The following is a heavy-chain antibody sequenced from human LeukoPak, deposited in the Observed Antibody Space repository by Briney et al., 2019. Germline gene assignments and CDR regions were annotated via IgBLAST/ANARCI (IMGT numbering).Heavy chain of an antibody. CDR1: GYSFINFG. CDR3: ARSTRKTYCSGGSCFPDY. D-gene: IGHD2-15*01. Sequence: ASVKVSCKASGYSFINFGINWVRQAPGQGLEWMGSISPYNGNSHYTRKFQGRVTMTTDTSTSTAYMELRSLRADDTAVYYCARSTRKTYCSGGSCFPDYWGQGALVTVSS. CDR2: ISPYNGNS. V-gene: IGHV1-18*01. J-gene: IGHJ4*02.